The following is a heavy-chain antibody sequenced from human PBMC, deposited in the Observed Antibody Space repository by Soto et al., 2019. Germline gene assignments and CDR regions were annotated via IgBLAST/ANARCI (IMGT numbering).Heavy chain of an antibody. J-gene: IGHJ3*02. D-gene: IGHD3-22*01. CDR3: ARNSNDSSGPGAFDI. CDR2: IYHSGST. CDR1: GCSISSGGYS. V-gene: IGHV4-30-2*01. Sequence: PSETLSLTCAASGCSISSGGYSWSWIRQPPGKGLEWIGYIYHSGSTYYNPSLKSRVTISVDRSKNQFSLKLSSATAADTAVYYCARNSNDSSGPGAFDIWGQGTMVTVSS.